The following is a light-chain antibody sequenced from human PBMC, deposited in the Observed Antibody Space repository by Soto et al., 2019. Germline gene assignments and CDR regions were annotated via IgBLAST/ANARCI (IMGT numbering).Light chain of an antibody. CDR1: SSDVGSYNL. J-gene: IGLJ1*01. CDR2: EVS. CDR3: SYDVDSISFYV. Sequence: QSVLTQPASVSGSPGQSITISCTGTSSDVGSYNLISWYQQYPGKAPKLMIYEVSKRPSGVSNRFSGSKSGNTASLTISGLQAEDESDYSASYDVDSISFYVSGTG. V-gene: IGLV2-23*02.